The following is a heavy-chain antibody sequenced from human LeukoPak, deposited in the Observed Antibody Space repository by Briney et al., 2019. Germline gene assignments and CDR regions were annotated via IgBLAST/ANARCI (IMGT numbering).Heavy chain of an antibody. D-gene: IGHD5-12*01. CDR2: INPSGGST. J-gene: IGHJ4*02. V-gene: IGHV1-46*01. Sequence: GASVKVSCKAFGYNLTNYYVHWVRQAPGQGLEWMGEINPSGGSTSYAQKFQGRITVTRDTYTNTVYMDLSSLRSEDTATYYCARGAPTTRIGAGRFDYWGQGSLLTVAS. CDR3: ARGAPTTRIGAGRFDY. CDR1: GYNLTNYY.